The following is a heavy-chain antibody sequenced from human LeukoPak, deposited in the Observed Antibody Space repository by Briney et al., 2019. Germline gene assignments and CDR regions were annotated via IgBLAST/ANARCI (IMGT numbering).Heavy chain of an antibody. CDR3: ARDYKYAFDN. CDR2: IGIDSGNT. J-gene: IGHJ4*02. V-gene: IGHV3-48*01. CDR1: GFTFSDYS. Sequence: GGSLRLSCAASGFTFSDYSMNWVRQAPGKGLEWISYIGIDSGNTNYADSVKGRFTISGDKAKSSLYLQMNSLRVEDTAVYYCARDYKYAFDNWGQGTLVTVSS. D-gene: IGHD5-24*01.